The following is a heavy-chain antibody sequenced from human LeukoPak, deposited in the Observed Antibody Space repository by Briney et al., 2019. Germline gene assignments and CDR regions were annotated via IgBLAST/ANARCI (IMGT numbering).Heavy chain of an antibody. CDR2: KYKRAKWYK. CDR3: ARGSYYFDY. J-gene: IGHJ4*02. Sequence: SQTLSLTCAISGDSVSRNSAAWKCVRQTPSRGIEWLGSKYKRAKWYKEYAVSVKSRITINPDTSKNQFSLQLNSVTPEDTAVYYCARGSYYFDYWGQGTLVTVSS. V-gene: IGHV6-1*01. CDR1: GDSVSRNSAA.